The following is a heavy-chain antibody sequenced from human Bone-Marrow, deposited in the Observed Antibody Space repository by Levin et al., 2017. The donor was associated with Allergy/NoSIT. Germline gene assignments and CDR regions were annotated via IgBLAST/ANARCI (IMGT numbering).Heavy chain of an antibody. Sequence: SETLSLTCTVSGGSISSSSYYWGWIRQPPGKGLEWIGSIYYSGSTYYNPSLKSRVTISVDTSKNQFSLKLSSVTAADTAVYYCARMEKDGYNSHYFDYWGLGTLVTVSS. CDR2: IYYSGST. CDR1: GGSISSSSYY. V-gene: IGHV4-39*07. D-gene: IGHD5-24*01. J-gene: IGHJ4*02. CDR3: ARMEKDGYNSHYFDY.